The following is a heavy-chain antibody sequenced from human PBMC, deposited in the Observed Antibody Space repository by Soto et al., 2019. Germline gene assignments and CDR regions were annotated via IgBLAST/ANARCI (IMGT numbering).Heavy chain of an antibody. CDR1: GGSISSSSYY. V-gene: IGHV4-39*01. CDR3: ARHWYYYDSSGYPSGSVDY. Sequence: QLQLPESGPGLVKASETLFLTCTVSGGSISSSSYYWGWIRHPPGKGLEWIRSIYYSGSTYYNPSLKSRVTISVDTSKNQFSLKLSSVTAADTAVYYCARHWYYYDSSGYPSGSVDYWGQGTLVTVSS. CDR2: IYYSGST. J-gene: IGHJ4*02. D-gene: IGHD3-22*01.